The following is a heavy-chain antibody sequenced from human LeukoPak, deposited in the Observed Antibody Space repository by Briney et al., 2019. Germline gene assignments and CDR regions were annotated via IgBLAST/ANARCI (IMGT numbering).Heavy chain of an antibody. CDR3: AKVRRLIAVAGVHLFDY. V-gene: IGHV3-23*01. Sequence: GGSLRLSCAASGFTFSSYAMSWVRQAPGKGLEWVSAISGSGGSTYYADSVKGRFTISRDNSKNTLYLQMNSLRAEDTAVYYCAKVRRLIAVAGVHLFDYWGQGTLVTVSS. CDR2: ISGSGGST. J-gene: IGHJ4*02. CDR1: GFTFSSYA. D-gene: IGHD6-19*01.